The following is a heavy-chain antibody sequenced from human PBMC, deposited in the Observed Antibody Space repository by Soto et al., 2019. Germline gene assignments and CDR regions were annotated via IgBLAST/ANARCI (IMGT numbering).Heavy chain of an antibody. V-gene: IGHV1-69*02. CDR2: IIPILGIA. CDR1: GGTFSSYT. J-gene: IGHJ4*02. CDR3: ASDYGDYVFDY. D-gene: IGHD4-17*01. Sequence: SVKVSCKASGGTFSSYTISWVRQAPGQGLEWMGRIIPILGIANYAQKFQGRVTITADKSTSTAYMELSSLRSEDTAVYYCASDYGDYVFDYWGQGTLVTVSS.